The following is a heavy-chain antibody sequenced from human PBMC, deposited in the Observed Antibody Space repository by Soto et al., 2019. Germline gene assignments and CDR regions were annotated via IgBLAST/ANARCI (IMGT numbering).Heavy chain of an antibody. CDR3: ARYKLGYYYYGMDV. Sequence: RASVKVSCKASGGTFSSYAISWVRQAPGQGLEWMGGIIPIFGTANYAQKFQGRVTITADESTSTAYMELSSLRSEDTAVYYCARYKLGYYYYGMDVWGQGTTVTVSS. CDR2: IIPIFGTA. J-gene: IGHJ6*02. D-gene: IGHD6-13*01. V-gene: IGHV1-69*13. CDR1: GGTFSSYA.